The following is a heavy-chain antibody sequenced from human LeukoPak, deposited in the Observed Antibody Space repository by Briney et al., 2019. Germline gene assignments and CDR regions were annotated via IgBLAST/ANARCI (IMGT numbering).Heavy chain of an antibody. CDR3: AKAGFWSGPARYFDY. D-gene: IGHD3-3*01. CDR2: ITSSGGSS. V-gene: IGHV3-23*01. J-gene: IGHJ4*02. CDR1: GFTFSSYA. Sequence: GGSLRLSCAASGFTFSSYAMSWVRQAPGKGLEWVSAITSSGGSSYSADSVKGRFTISRDNSKNTLYLQMNSLRAEDTAVYYCAKAGFWSGPARYFDYWGQGTLVTVSS.